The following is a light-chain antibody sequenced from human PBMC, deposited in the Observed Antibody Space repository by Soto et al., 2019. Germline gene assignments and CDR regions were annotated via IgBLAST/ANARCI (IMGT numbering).Light chain of an antibody. J-gene: IGLJ3*02. CDR1: RSDVGAYKY. Sequence: QSALTQPPSASGSPGQSVTISCTGTRSDVGAYKYVSWYQQYPGKAPKLMIYEVTKRPSGVPDRFSGYKSGNTASLTVSGLQAEDEADYSCNSCVGNDMWVFGGGTKLAVL. CDR2: EVT. V-gene: IGLV2-8*01. CDR3: NSCVGNDMWV.